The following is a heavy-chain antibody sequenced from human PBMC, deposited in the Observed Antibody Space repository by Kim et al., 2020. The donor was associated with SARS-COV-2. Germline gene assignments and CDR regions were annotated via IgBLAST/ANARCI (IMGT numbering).Heavy chain of an antibody. CDR1: GFTFSSYA. D-gene: IGHD4-17*01. V-gene: IGHV3-30*04. Sequence: GGSLRLSCAASGFTFSSYAMHWVRQAPGKGLEWVAVISYDGSNKYYADSVKGRFTISRDNSKNTLYLQMNSLRAEDTAVYYCASHKDYQHYYYYYGMDVWGQGTTVTVSS. CDR3: ASHKDYQHYYYYYGMDV. J-gene: IGHJ6*02. CDR2: ISYDGSNK.